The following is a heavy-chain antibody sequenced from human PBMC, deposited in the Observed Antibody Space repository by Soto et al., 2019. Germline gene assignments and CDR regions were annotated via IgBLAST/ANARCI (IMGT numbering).Heavy chain of an antibody. CDR3: ARDTNGLHY. D-gene: IGHD2-8*01. Sequence: GGSLRLSCAASGLIFSKYKMHWVRQAPGKGLVWVSRISTDGSITDYADSVKGRFTVSRDNAKNTLYLQMNSLRVDDTAVYYCARDTNGLHYWGQGTLVTVSS. J-gene: IGHJ4*02. CDR2: ISTDGSIT. CDR1: GLIFSKYK. V-gene: IGHV3-74*01.